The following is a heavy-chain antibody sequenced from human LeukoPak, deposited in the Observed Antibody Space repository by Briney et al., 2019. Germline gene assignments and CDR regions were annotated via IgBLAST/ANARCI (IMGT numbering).Heavy chain of an antibody. J-gene: IGHJ3*02. D-gene: IGHD3-10*01. CDR2: IYTSGST. CDR3: ATRYYYGSEI. Sequence: PSETLSLTCAVYGESFSGYYWSWIRQPPGKGLEWIGRIYTSGSTNYNPSLKSRVTMSVDTSKNQFSLKLSSVTAADTAVYYCATRYYYGSEIWGQGTMVTVSS. CDR1: GESFSGYY. V-gene: IGHV4-59*10.